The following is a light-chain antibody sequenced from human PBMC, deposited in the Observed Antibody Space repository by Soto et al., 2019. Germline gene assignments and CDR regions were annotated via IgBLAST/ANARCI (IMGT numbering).Light chain of an antibody. CDR1: QSIVTY. Sequence: DIQMTQSPSSLSASVGDRFTVTCRASQSIVTYLNWYLQKPGKAPKLLIYAASNLQSGVPSRFSGSGSGTDFTLTINSLQPEDFATFYCQQTYSTPGTFGQGTKVDIK. V-gene: IGKV1-39*01. J-gene: IGKJ1*01. CDR2: AAS. CDR3: QQTYSTPGT.